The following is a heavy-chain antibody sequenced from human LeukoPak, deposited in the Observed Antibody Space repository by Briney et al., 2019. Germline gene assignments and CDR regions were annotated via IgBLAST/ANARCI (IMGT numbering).Heavy chain of an antibody. V-gene: IGHV3-9*01. CDR1: GFTFDDYA. CDR3: AKDQAGSGSYNFDY. Sequence: GRSLRLSCAASGFTFDDYAMHWVRQAPGKGLEWVSGISWNSGSIGYADSVKGRFTISRDNAKNSLYLQMNSLRAEDTALYYCAKDQAGSGSYNFDYWGQGTLVTVSS. D-gene: IGHD3-10*01. J-gene: IGHJ4*02. CDR2: ISWNSGSI.